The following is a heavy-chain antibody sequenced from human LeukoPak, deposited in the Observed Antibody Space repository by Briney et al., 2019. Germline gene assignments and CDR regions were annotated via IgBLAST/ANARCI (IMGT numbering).Heavy chain of an antibody. D-gene: IGHD1-26*01. Sequence: GGSLRLSCTASGFTFSNYGMNWVRQAPGKGLEWVAVISYDGSNKYYADSVKGRFTISRDNSKNTLYLQMNSLRAEDTAVYYCAKDPSAARVGATTFDYWGQGTLVTVSS. J-gene: IGHJ4*02. CDR3: AKDPSAARVGATTFDY. CDR2: ISYDGSNK. V-gene: IGHV3-30*18. CDR1: GFTFSNYG.